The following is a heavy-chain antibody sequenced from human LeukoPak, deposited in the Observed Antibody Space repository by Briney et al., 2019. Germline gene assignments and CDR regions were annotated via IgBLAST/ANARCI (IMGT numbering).Heavy chain of an antibody. Sequence: GGSLRLSCAASGFTFSSYAMSWVRQAPGKGLEWVSAISGSGGSTYYADSVKGRFTISRDNSKNTLYLQMNSLRAEDTAVYYCAKNGWVQLWLYYFDYWGQGTLVTVSS. CDR3: AKNGWVQLWLYYFDY. J-gene: IGHJ4*02. CDR2: ISGSGGST. CDR1: GFTFSSYA. V-gene: IGHV3-23*01. D-gene: IGHD5-18*01.